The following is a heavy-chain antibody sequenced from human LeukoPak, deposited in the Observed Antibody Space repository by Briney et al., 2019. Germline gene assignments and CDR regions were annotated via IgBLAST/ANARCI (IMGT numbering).Heavy chain of an antibody. CDR2: INPNSGGT. V-gene: IGHV1-2*02. CDR3: ARYGATGLRVFAFDI. J-gene: IGHJ3*02. CDR1: GYTFTGYY. Sequence: GASVKVSCKASGYTFTGYYMHWVRQAPGQGLEWMGWINPNSGGTNYAQKFQGRVTMTRDTSISTAYMELSRLRSDDTAVYYCARYGATGLRVFAFDIWGQGTMVTVSS. D-gene: IGHD6-6*01.